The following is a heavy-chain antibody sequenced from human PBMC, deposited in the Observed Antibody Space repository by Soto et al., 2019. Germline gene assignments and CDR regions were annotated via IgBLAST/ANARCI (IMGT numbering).Heavy chain of an antibody. J-gene: IGHJ6*02. V-gene: IGHV1-8*01. Sequence: QVQLVQSGAEVKKPGASVKVSCKAAGYSFTRHDINWVRQAPGQGLEWMGWINPGSGNTGYAPRLLGRLTMTTDTSTSTAYMELSGLKTEDTAIYYCARDGSLFSGVIVFYGIDVWGQGTTVTVPS. CDR2: INPGSGNT. D-gene: IGHD3-3*01. CDR1: GYSFTRHD. CDR3: ARDGSLFSGVIVFYGIDV.